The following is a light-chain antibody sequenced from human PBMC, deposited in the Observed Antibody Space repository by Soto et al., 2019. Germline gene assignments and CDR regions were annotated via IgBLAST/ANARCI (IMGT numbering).Light chain of an antibody. CDR1: QTVSSNY. Sequence: PGELGTLSCRASQTVSSNYLAWCHQRPGQAPRLLIYGASTRAAGIPDRFSGSGSGTDFTLTITRLEPEDSAVYFCQQYTGPPTTFGQGTRLEI. V-gene: IGKV3-20*01. J-gene: IGKJ5*01. CDR2: GAS. CDR3: QQYTGPPTT.